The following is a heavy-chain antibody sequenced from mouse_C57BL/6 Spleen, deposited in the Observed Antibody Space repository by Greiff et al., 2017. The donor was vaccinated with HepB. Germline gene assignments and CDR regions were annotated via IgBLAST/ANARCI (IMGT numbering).Heavy chain of an antibody. J-gene: IGHJ3*01. V-gene: IGHV5-17*01. CDR3: ARGGYPAWFAY. Sequence: EVQLVESGGGLVKPGGSLKLSCAASGFTFSDYGMHWVRQAPEKGLEWVAYISSGSSTIYYADTVKGRFTISRDNDKNTLFLQMTSLRSEDTAMYYCARGGYPAWFAYWGQGTLVTVSA. CDR2: ISSGSSTI. D-gene: IGHD2-2*01. CDR1: GFTFSDYG.